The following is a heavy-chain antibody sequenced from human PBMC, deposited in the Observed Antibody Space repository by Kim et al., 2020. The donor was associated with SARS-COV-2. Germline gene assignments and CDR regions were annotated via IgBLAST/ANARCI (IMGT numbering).Heavy chain of an antibody. CDR3: ARNFRSGRYYFDY. D-gene: IGHD3-3*01. J-gene: IGHJ4*02. Sequence: YAQKLQGRVTMTTDTSTSTAYMELRSLRSDDTAVYYCARNFRSGRYYFDYWGQGTLVTVSS. V-gene: IGHV1-18*01.